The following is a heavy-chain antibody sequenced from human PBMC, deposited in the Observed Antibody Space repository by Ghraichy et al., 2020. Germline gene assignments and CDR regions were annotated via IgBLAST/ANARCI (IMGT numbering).Heavy chain of an antibody. J-gene: IGHJ4*02. CDR3: SSLPGSSAANYFHY. V-gene: IGHV3-73*01. CDR1: GFTFSDST. CDR2: IRNKAYGYAT. Sequence: GESLNISCAASGFTFSDSTMHWVRRASGKGLEWVGRIRNKAYGYATAYAASLKGRFIISRDDSKNTAYLQMNSLNTEDTAVYYCSSLPGSSAANYFHYWGQGALVTVSS. D-gene: IGHD6-6*01.